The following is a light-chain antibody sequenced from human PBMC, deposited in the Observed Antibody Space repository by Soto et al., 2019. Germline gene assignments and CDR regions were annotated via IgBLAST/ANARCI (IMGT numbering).Light chain of an antibody. V-gene: IGLV2-11*01. CDR3: CSHAGSYTWV. J-gene: IGLJ3*02. CDR1: SSDVGGYNY. CDR2: DVS. Sequence: QSALTQPRSVSGSPGQSVTISCTGTSSDVGGYNYVSWYQQHPGKAPKLMIYDVSKRPSGVPDRFSGSKSGNTASLTISGLQDEDEADYYCCSHAGSYTWVFGGGTKLTVL.